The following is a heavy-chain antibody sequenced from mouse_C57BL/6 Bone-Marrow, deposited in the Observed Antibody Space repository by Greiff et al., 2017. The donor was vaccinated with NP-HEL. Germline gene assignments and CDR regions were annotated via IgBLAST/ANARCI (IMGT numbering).Heavy chain of an antibody. J-gene: IGHJ4*01. CDR3: ARRGGSRDYAMDY. V-gene: IGHV5-4*03. CDR1: GFTFSSYA. CDR2: ISDGGSYT. Sequence: EVMLVESGGGLVKPGGSLKLSCAASGFTFSSYAMSWVRQTPEKRLEWVATISDGGSYTYYPDNVKGRFTISRDNAKNNLYLQMSHLKSEDTAMYYCARRGGSRDYAMDYWGQGTSVTVSS. D-gene: IGHD1-1*01.